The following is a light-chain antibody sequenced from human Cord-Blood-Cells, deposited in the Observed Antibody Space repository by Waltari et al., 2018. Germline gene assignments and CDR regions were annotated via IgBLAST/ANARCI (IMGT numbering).Light chain of an antibody. CDR1: SSNIGAGYD. J-gene: IGLJ1*01. CDR3: QSYDSSLSGV. V-gene: IGLV1-40*01. Sequence: QSVLTQQPSVSGAPGQRVTISCTGRSSNIGAGYDVHWYQQLPGTAPKLLIYGNSHRPSGVPDRFSGSKSGTSASLAITGLQAEDEADYYCQSYDSSLSGVFGTGTKVTVL. CDR2: GNS.